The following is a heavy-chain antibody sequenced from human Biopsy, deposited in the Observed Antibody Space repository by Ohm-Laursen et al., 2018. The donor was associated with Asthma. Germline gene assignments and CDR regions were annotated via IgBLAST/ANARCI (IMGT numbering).Heavy chain of an antibody. D-gene: IGHD3-22*01. V-gene: IGHV3-23*01. CDR3: AKGYYYDSSGFDY. CDR2: ISGSGGST. Sequence: SLRLSFAASGFTFSSYAMSCVRQAPGQGLEWVSAISGSGGSTYYAHSVKGRFTIYRDNSKNTLYLQMNSLRAEDTAVYYGAKGYYYDSSGFDYWGQGTLVTVSS. CDR1: GFTFSSYA. J-gene: IGHJ4*02.